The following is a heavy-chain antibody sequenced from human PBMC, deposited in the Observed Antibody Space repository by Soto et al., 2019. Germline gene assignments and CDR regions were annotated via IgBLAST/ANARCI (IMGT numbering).Heavy chain of an antibody. Sequence: PGGSLRLSCAASGFTFSDHYMDWVRQAPGKGLEWVGRTRNKVNSYTTEYAASVKGRFTISRDDSENTLHLQMNSLKTEDTAVYYFARTPPGYHRMDVWGQGTTVTVSS. J-gene: IGHJ6*02. CDR1: GFTFSDHY. V-gene: IGHV3-72*01. CDR3: ARTPPGYHRMDV. CDR2: TRNKVNSYTT.